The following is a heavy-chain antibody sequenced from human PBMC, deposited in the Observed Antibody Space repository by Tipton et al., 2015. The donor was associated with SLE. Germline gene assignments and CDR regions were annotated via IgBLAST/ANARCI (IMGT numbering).Heavy chain of an antibody. V-gene: IGHV3-7*05. CDR3: ARDPTYIAAAGTGDYYYGMDV. CDR1: GFTFSSYW. J-gene: IGHJ6*02. CDR2: IKQDGSEK. Sequence: GSLRLSCAASGFTFSSYWMSWVRQAPGKGLEWVANIKQDGSEKYYVDSVKGRFTISRDNAKNSLYLQMNSLRAEDTAVYYCARDPTYIAAAGTGDYYYGMDVWGQGTMVTVSS. D-gene: IGHD6-13*01.